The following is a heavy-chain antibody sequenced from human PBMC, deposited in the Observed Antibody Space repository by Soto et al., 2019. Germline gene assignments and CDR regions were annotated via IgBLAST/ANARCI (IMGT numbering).Heavy chain of an antibody. J-gene: IGHJ4*02. Sequence: LRLSCAASGFTFSSYAVSWVRQAPGKGLEWVSAISGSGGSTYYADSVKGRFTISRDNSKNTLYLQMNSLRAEDTAVYYCAKPGAHDSSVYYFDYWGQGTLVTVSS. CDR2: ISGSGGST. D-gene: IGHD3-22*01. CDR3: AKPGAHDSSVYYFDY. V-gene: IGHV3-23*01. CDR1: GFTFSSYA.